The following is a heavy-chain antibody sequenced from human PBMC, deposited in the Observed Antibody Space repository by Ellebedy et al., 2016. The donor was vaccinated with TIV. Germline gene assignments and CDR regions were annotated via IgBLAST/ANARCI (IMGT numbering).Heavy chain of an antibody. V-gene: IGHV4-39*07. CDR3: ARVKRFADYFDC. CDR1: GDSITSDPFF. J-gene: IGHJ4*02. D-gene: IGHD3-10*01. CDR2: VHSAGGS. Sequence: MPSETLSLTCTISGDSITSDPFFWGWVRQPPGKGLQWIGNVHSAGGSYYNPSLRRGVTISAATSKTQFSLSLHSVSAADTAVYYCARVKRFADYFDCWGQGTLVTVSS.